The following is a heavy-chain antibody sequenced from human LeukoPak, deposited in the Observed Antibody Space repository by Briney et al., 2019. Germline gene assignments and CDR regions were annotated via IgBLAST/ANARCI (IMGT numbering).Heavy chain of an antibody. V-gene: IGHV4-4*02. CDR2: IYLYGTT. D-gene: IGHD4-23*01. CDR1: AGSISSSNW. Sequence: PSETLSLTCAVSAGSISSSNWWSWVRQSPVKGLEWIGEIYLYGTTNYNPSLKSRVTMSVDRSKNQFSLKLSSVTAADTAVYYCASLPTTVVKQAFDIWGQGTMVTVSS. CDR3: ASLPTTVVKQAFDI. J-gene: IGHJ3*02.